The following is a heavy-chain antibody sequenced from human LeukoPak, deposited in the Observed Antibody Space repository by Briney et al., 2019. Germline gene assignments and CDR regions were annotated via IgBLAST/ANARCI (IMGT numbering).Heavy chain of an antibody. D-gene: IGHD2-2*01. CDR3: ASPPGDCSSTNCYGAFDI. CDR2: IGSDNKP. V-gene: IGHV3-69-1*02. Sequence: GGSLRLSCEASGFTFSAYAMTWVRQAPGKGLEWVSSIGSDNKPHYSESVKGRFTISRDNAKNSLYLQMNSLRAEDTAVYYCASPPGDCSSTNCYGAFDIWGQGTMVTVSS. CDR1: GFTFSAYA. J-gene: IGHJ3*02.